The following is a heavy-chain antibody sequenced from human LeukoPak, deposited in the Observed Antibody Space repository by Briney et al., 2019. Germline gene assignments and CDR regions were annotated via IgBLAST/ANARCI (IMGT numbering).Heavy chain of an antibody. V-gene: IGHV3-53*01. Sequence: PGGSLRLSCAASGFTVSSNYMSWVRQAPGKGLEWVSVIYSGGSTYYADSVKGRFTISRDNPKNTLYLQMNSLRAEDTAVYYCARDSHRGWANWFDPWGQGTLVTVSS. CDR1: GFTVSSNY. D-gene: IGHD6-19*01. CDR2: IYSGGST. J-gene: IGHJ5*02. CDR3: ARDSHRGWANWFDP.